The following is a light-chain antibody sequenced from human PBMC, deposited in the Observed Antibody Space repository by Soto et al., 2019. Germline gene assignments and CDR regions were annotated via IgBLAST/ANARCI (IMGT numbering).Light chain of an antibody. V-gene: IGLV2-23*02. Sequence: QSVLTQPASVSGSPGQSITISCTGTSSDVGSYNLVSWYRQHPGKAPKLMIYEVSKRPSGVSNRFSGSKSGNTASLTISGLQAEDEADYYCCSYAGSSRGVFGGGTKLTVL. J-gene: IGLJ3*02. CDR2: EVS. CDR3: CSYAGSSRGV. CDR1: SSDVGSYNL.